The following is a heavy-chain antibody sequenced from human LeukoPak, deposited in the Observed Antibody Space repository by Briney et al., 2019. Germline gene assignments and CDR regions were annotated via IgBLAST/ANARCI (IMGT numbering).Heavy chain of an antibody. Sequence: ASVKVSCKASGGTFSSYAISWVRQAPGQGLEWMGGIIPIFGTANYAQKFQGRVTITADESTSTAYMELSSLRSEDTAVYYCARGWGFGNPEDYWGQGTLVTVSS. D-gene: IGHD3-10*01. J-gene: IGHJ4*02. CDR3: ARGWGFGNPEDY. V-gene: IGHV1-69*13. CDR1: GGTFSSYA. CDR2: IIPIFGTA.